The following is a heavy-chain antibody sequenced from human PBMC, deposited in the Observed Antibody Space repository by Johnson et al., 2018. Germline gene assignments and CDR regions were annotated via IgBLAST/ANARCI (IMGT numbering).Heavy chain of an antibody. J-gene: IGHJ6*04. Sequence: QVQLLESGGGVVQPGRSXRLSCAASGFTFSSYGIHWVRQAPGKGLEWVAVISYDGSNKYYVDSVKGRFTISRDNAKNSLYLQMNSLRAEDTAVYYCAREKPILTGHYGVDVWGKGTTVTVSS. V-gene: IGHV3-30*03. D-gene: IGHD3-9*01. CDR2: ISYDGSNK. CDR3: AREKPILTGHYGVDV. CDR1: GFTFSSYG.